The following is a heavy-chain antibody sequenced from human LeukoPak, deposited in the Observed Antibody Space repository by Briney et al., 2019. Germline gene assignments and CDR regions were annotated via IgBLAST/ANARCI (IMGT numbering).Heavy chain of an antibody. CDR1: GGSFSGYY. J-gene: IGHJ2*01. CDR2: INHSGST. D-gene: IGHD4-23*01. V-gene: IGHV4-34*01. Sequence: SETLSLTCAVYGGSFSGYYWSWIRQPPGNGLELIGEINHSGSTNYNPSLKSRVTISVDTSKNQFSLKLSSVTAADTAVYYCARGPAFYGGNPASYYWYFDLWGRGTLVTVSS. CDR3: ARGPAFYGGNPASYYWYFDL.